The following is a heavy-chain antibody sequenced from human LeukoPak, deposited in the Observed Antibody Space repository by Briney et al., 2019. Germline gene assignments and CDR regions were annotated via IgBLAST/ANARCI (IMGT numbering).Heavy chain of an antibody. V-gene: IGHV3-9*01. CDR2: ISWNSGSI. CDR3: AKDSYSKGDF. Sequence: PGGSLRLSCAASGFTFDDYAMHWVRQAPGKGLEWVSGISWNSGSIGYADSVKGGFTISRDNAKNSLYLQMDSLRAEDTAVYYCAKDSYSKGDFWGQGVLVTVSS. CDR1: GFTFDDYA. J-gene: IGHJ4*02. D-gene: IGHD6-13*01.